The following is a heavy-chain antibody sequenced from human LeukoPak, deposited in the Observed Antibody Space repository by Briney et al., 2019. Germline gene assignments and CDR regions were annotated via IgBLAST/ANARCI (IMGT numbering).Heavy chain of an antibody. CDR2: INHSGST. D-gene: IGHD3-22*01. Sequence: SETLSLTCAVYGGSFSGYYWYWIRQPPGKGLEWIGEINHSGSTNYNPSLKSRVTISVDTSKNQFSLKLSSVTAADTAVYYCARVPEYCDSSFFDYWGQGTLVTVSS. V-gene: IGHV4-34*01. J-gene: IGHJ4*02. CDR1: GGSFSGYY. CDR3: ARVPEYCDSSFFDY.